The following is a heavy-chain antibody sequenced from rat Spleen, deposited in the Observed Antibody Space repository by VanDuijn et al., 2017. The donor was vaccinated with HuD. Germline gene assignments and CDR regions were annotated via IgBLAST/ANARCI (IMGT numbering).Heavy chain of an antibody. D-gene: IGHD1-2*01. Sequence: EVQLVESGGGLVQPGRSMKLSCAASGFTFTNYYMAWVRQAPTKGLEWVASINTGGGNTYYRDSVKGRFTISRDNAKSTLYLQMDSLRSEDTATYYCTRHFSPADYYSSFPVLYWGQGTLVTVSS. J-gene: IGHJ3*01. CDR3: TRHFSPADYYSSFPVLY. V-gene: IGHV5-25*01. CDR2: INTGGGNT. CDR1: GFTFTNYY.